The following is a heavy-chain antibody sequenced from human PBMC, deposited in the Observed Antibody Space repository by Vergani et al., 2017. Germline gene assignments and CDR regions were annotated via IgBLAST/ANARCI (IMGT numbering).Heavy chain of an antibody. CDR2: IDLTGRT. CDR3: ASDAMSPGEIDPKNAFHV. V-gene: IGHV4-38-2*02. Sequence: QVQLHESGPRLVKPSEPLSLICSVSGYSISSGNFWGCIRQSPGKGLEWLGTIDLTGRTHLSPSLKSRLTISVDTTKNLFSLRLTSAAAADTVVYFCASDAMSPGEIDPKNAFHVWGQGTRVSV. CDR1: GYSISSGNF. J-gene: IGHJ3*01. D-gene: IGHD2-2*01.